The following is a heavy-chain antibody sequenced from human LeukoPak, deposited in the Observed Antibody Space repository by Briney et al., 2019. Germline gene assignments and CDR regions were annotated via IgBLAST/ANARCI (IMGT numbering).Heavy chain of an antibody. D-gene: IGHD3-3*01. Sequence: ASVTVSCKASEYTFTAYYMHWVRQAPGQGLEWMGWINPNSGGTNYAQKFQGRVTMTRDTSISTAYMELSRLRSDDTAVYYCARDPLEWLVLPKAFDIWGQGTMVTVSS. J-gene: IGHJ3*02. CDR3: ARDPLEWLVLPKAFDI. V-gene: IGHV1-2*02. CDR1: EYTFTAYY. CDR2: INPNSGGT.